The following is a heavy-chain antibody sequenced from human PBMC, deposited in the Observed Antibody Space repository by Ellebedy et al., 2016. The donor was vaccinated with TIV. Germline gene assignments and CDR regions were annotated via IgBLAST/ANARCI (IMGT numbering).Heavy chain of an antibody. V-gene: IGHV4-4*07. J-gene: IGHJ4*02. CDR1: GGSISSYY. CDR2: IYTSGST. Sequence: MPSETLSLTCTVSGGSISSYYWSWIRQPAGKGLEWIGRIYTSGSTNYNPSLKSRVTMSVDTSKNQFSLKLSSVTAADTAVYYCAREGSSGSRLEQFDYWGQGTLVTVSS. CDR3: AREGSSGSRLEQFDY. D-gene: IGHD3-10*01.